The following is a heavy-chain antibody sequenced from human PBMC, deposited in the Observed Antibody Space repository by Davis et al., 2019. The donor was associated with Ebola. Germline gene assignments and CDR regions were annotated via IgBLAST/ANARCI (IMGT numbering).Heavy chain of an antibody. CDR3: ARNPDYTLDS. CDR2: ISGSGSTI. CDR1: GFTFSDYY. Sequence: GESLKIPCAASGFTFSDYYMTWIRQAPGKGLEWVSYISGSGSTIYYADSVKGRFTISRDNAKNSLSLQMNSLRAEDTAVYYCARNPDYTLDSWAQGTLVTVSS. V-gene: IGHV3-11*01. D-gene: IGHD4-11*01. J-gene: IGHJ4*02.